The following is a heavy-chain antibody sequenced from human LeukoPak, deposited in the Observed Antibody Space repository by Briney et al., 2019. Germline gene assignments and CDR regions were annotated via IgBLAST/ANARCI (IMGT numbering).Heavy chain of an antibody. Sequence: ASVKVSCKVSGYTLTELSMHWVRQAPGKGLEWMGIINPSGGSTSYAQKFQGRVTMTRDTSTSTVYMELSSLRSEDTAVYYCARGVDNWGSRYFDYWGQGTLVTVSS. J-gene: IGHJ4*02. CDR3: ARGVDNWGSRYFDY. CDR2: INPSGGST. V-gene: IGHV1-46*01. D-gene: IGHD7-27*01. CDR1: GYTLTELS.